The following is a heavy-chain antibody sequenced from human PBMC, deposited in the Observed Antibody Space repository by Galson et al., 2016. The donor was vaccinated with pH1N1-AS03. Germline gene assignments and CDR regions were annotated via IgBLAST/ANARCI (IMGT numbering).Heavy chain of an antibody. CDR2: IDPSGGGT. D-gene: IGHD3-10*01. J-gene: IGHJ4*02. V-gene: IGHV1-46*01. CDR3: VAYGSGTQAYFDY. CDR1: GYTFTRYY. Sequence: SVKVSCKASGYTFTRYYMHWVRQAPGQGLEWMGVIDPSGGGTTYAQKFHGRVTMTRDTSTTTAHMELSSLRSEDTAIYYCVAYGSGTQAYFDYWGQGNLVTVSS.